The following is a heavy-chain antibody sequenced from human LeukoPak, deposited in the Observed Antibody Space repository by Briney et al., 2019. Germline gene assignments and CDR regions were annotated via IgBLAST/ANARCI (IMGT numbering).Heavy chain of an antibody. V-gene: IGHV3-11*01. D-gene: IGHD1-26*01. Sequence: RGSLRLSCAASVFTFSDYYMSWIRQAPGKGLEWVSYISSSGSTIYYADSVKGRFTISRDNAKNSLYLQMNSLRAEDTAVYYCATQGGTYYYMDVWGKGTTVTVSS. CDR3: ATQGGTYYYMDV. J-gene: IGHJ6*03. CDR1: VFTFSDYY. CDR2: ISSSGSTI.